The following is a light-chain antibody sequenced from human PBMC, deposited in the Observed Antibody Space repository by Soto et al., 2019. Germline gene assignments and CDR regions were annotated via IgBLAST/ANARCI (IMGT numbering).Light chain of an antibody. CDR1: QSVSSSY. CDR3: QQDGSSPLT. J-gene: IGKJ4*01. Sequence: LSQSSGTLSLSPGERATLSCRASQSVSSSYLAWYQQKPGQAPRLLIYGASSRATGIPDRFSGSGSGTDFTLTISRLEPEDFAVYYCQQDGSSPLTFGGGTKVDIK. V-gene: IGKV3-20*01. CDR2: GAS.